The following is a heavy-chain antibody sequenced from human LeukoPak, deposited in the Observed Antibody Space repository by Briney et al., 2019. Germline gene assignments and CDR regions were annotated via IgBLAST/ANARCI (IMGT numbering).Heavy chain of an antibody. CDR2: IYHSGST. V-gene: IGHV4-38-2*01. D-gene: IGHD3-10*01. CDR1: GYSISSGYY. J-gene: IGHJ4*02. CDR3: ARKAGSYYNYYFDY. Sequence: SETLSLTCAVSGYSISSGYYWGWIRQPPGKGLEWIGSIYHSGSTYYNPSLKSRVTISVDTSKNQFSLKLSSVTAADTAVYYCARKAGSYYNYYFDYWGQGTLVTVSS.